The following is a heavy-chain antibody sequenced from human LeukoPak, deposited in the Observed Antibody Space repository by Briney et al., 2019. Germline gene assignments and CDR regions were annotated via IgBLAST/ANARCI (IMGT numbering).Heavy chain of an antibody. CDR3: ARGRRRFYDFWSGYYRDYDMDV. Sequence: SGTLSLTCAVYGGSFSGYYWSWIRQPPGKGLEWIGEINHSGSTNYNPSLKSRVTISVDTSKNQFSLKLSSVTAADTAVYYCARGRRRFYDFWSGYYRDYDMDVWGQGTTVTVSS. V-gene: IGHV4-34*01. CDR1: GGSFSGYY. CDR2: INHSGST. D-gene: IGHD3-3*01. J-gene: IGHJ6*02.